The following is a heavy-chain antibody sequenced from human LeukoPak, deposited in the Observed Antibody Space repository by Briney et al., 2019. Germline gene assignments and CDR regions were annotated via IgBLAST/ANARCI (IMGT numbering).Heavy chain of an antibody. Sequence: PSETLSLTCTVSGGSISSYYWSWIRQSPVEGLEWIGYIFPSVSAFYNPSLESRVTISLDTSENQFSLRLSSVTAADTAVYYCARRNHYFYYMDVWGKGTTVTVSS. V-gene: IGHV4-4*09. CDR2: IFPSVSA. CDR1: GGSISSYY. J-gene: IGHJ6*03. CDR3: ARRNHYFYYMDV.